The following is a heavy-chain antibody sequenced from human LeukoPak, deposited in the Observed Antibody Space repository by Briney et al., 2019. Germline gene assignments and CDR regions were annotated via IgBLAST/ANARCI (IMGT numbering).Heavy chain of an antibody. Sequence: SETLSLTCTVSGGSISSHYWSWIRQPPGKGLEWIGYIYYSGSTYYNPSLKSRVTISVDTSKNQFSLKLSSVTAADTAVYYCARRRSYRNAFDIWGQGTMVTVSS. D-gene: IGHD4-11*01. J-gene: IGHJ3*02. CDR3: ARRRSYRNAFDI. V-gene: IGHV4-59*11. CDR2: IYYSGST. CDR1: GGSISSHY.